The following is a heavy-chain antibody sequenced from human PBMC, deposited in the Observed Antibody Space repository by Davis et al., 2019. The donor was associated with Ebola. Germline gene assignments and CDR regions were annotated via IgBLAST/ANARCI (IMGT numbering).Heavy chain of an antibody. J-gene: IGHJ6*04. CDR3: ARTYSGSRIIMDV. D-gene: IGHD6-13*01. Sequence: ASVKVSCKASGYTFTNYGITWVRQAPGQGLEWMGWINPHNGNTNYAQNVQGRVTMTTDTSTSTAYMEVGSLKSDDTAVYYCARTYSGSRIIMDVWGKGTTVTVSS. CDR1: GYTFTNYG. V-gene: IGHV1-18*04. CDR2: INPHNGNT.